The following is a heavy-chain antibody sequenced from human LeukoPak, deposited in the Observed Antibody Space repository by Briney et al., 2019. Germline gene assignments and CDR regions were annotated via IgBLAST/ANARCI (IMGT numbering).Heavy chain of an antibody. CDR2: IYSGGST. D-gene: IGHD1-26*01. J-gene: IGHJ4*02. CDR3: ARVQGGYYAPYFDY. V-gene: IGHV3-53*01. CDR1: GFTVSSNY. Sequence: GGSLRLSCAASGFTVSSNYMSWVRQAPGKGLEWVSVIYSGGSTYYADSVKGRFTISRDNSKNTLYLQMNSLRAEDTAVYYCARVQGGYYAPYFDYWGQGTLVTVSS.